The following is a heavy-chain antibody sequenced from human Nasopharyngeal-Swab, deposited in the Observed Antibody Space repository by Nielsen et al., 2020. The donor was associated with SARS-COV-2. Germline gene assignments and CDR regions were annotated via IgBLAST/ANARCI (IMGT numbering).Heavy chain of an antibody. Sequence: GESLEISCAASGFTFSSYAMSWVRQAPGKGLEWVSTISGSGGSTYYADSVKGRFTISRDNSKNTLYLQMSSLRAEDTAVYFCARARPCLSRSIASAGLDTFDIWGQGTMVTVSS. D-gene: IGHD6-13*01. V-gene: IGHV3-23*01. J-gene: IGHJ3*02. CDR2: ISGSGGST. CDR1: GFTFSSYA. CDR3: ARARPCLSRSIASAGLDTFDI.